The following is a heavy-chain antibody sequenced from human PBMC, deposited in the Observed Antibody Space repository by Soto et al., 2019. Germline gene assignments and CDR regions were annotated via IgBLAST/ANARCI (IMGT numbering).Heavy chain of an antibody. CDR1: GFTFSSYA. CDR3: AKVTTMIVVVGDFDY. J-gene: IGHJ4*02. D-gene: IGHD3-22*01. CDR2: ISGSGGST. V-gene: IGHV3-23*01. Sequence: GGSLRLSCAASGFTFSSYAMSWVRQAPGKGLEWVSAISGSGGSTYYADSVKGRFTISRDNSKNTLYLQMNSLRAEDTAVYYCAKVTTMIVVVGDFDYWAREPWSPSP.